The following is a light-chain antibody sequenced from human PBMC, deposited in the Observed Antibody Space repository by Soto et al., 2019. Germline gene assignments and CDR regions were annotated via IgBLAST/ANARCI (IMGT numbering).Light chain of an antibody. CDR3: QQLGSSPGFT. CDR2: GTS. Sequence: EIVLTQSPGTLSLSPGERATLSCRASQNINSRYLAWYQQKPGQAPWLLIYGTSSRATGIPDRFSGSGSGTDFTLTISRLEPEDFAVYYCQQLGSSPGFTFGPGTKVDIK. J-gene: IGKJ3*01. V-gene: IGKV3-20*01. CDR1: QNINSRY.